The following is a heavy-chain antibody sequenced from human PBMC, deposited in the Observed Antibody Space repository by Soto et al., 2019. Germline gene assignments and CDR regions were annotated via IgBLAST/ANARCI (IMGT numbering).Heavy chain of an antibody. Sequence: SETLSLTCTVSGGSISSYYWSWIRQPPGKGLEWIGYIYYSGSTNYNPSLKSRVTISVDTSKNQFSLKLSSVTAADTAVYYCARFRDFWSGYYAPCFDYWGQGTLVTVSS. CDR3: ARFRDFWSGYYAPCFDY. J-gene: IGHJ4*02. D-gene: IGHD3-3*01. V-gene: IGHV4-59*08. CDR2: IYYSGST. CDR1: GGSISSYY.